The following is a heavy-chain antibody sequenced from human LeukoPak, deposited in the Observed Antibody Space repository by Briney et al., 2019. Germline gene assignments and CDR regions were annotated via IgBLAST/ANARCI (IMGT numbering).Heavy chain of an antibody. Sequence: GGSLRLSCAASGFSFSTYWMSWVRQAPGKGLEWVASIKEDGSAKFYVDSVKGRFTISKDDAKNSLYLQMNSLRVEDTAVYYCVRDDGDFWGRGSLVTVSS. J-gene: IGHJ4*02. CDR1: GFSFSTYW. V-gene: IGHV3-7*01. CDR3: VRDDGDF. CDR2: IKEDGSAK.